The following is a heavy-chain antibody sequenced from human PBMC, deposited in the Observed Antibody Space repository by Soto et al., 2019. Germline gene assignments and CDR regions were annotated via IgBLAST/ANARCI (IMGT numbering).Heavy chain of an antibody. Sequence: SETLSLTCTVSGGSISSYYWSWIRQPPGKGLEWIGYIYYSGSTNYNPSLKSRVTISVDTSKNQFSLKLSSVTAADTAVYYCAREANYYGSGSHLGMDVWGQGTTVTVSS. CDR1: GGSISSYY. CDR3: AREANYYGSGSHLGMDV. CDR2: IYYSGST. V-gene: IGHV4-59*01. J-gene: IGHJ6*02. D-gene: IGHD3-10*01.